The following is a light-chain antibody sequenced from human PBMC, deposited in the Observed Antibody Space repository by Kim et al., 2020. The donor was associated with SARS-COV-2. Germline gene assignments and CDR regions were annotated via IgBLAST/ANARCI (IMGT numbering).Light chain of an antibody. V-gene: IGLV2-11*01. CDR3: CSYAGSYTWV. Sequence: GQSVSISGTGTSSYVGGSNYVSWYQQHPGKAPKLMIYDGSERASGVPDRFSGSKSGNTASLTISGLQAEDEADYYCCSYAGSYTWVFGGGTQLTVL. J-gene: IGLJ3*02. CDR1: SSYVGGSNY. CDR2: DGS.